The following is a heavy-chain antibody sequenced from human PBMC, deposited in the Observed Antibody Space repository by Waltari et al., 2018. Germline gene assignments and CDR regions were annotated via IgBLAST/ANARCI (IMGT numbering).Heavy chain of an antibody. D-gene: IGHD3-10*01. V-gene: IGHV3-64*01. CDR2: ITSDGGTT. CDR3: ARDRAGVGDD. J-gene: IGHJ4*02. CDR1: GFTFSNYA. Sequence: EVQLVESGGGLVQPGGSLRLSCAASGFTFSNYAMHWVRQAPGKGLEYVSSITSDGGTTYYANSVKGRFTMSRDNSKNTLYLQMGSLRPEDMAVYYCARDRAGVGDDWGQGTLVTVSS.